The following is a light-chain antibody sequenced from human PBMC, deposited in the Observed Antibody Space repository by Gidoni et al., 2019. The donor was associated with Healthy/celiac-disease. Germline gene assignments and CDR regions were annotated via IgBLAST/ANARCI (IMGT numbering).Light chain of an antibody. V-gene: IGLV2-8*01. J-gene: IGLJ2*01. CDR2: EVN. Sequence: QSALTQPPSASGSPGPSVTISCTGTSSDIGDYNYVSWYQQHPGKAPKLMIYEVNKRPSGGPDRFSGSKSGNTASLTVSGLQAEDEADYYCSSYAGSHNLVFGGGTKLTVL. CDR1: SSDIGDYNY. CDR3: SSYAGSHNLV.